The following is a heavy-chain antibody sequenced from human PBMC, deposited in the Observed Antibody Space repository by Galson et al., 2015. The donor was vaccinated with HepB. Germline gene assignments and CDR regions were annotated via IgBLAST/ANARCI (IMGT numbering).Heavy chain of an antibody. CDR2: VSSSSSTV. Sequence: SLRLSCAASTFIFSTYSMNWVRQAPGKGLEWVSYVSSSSSTVYYADSVKGRFTISRDNAKNSLYLQMTSLRAEDTAVYYCARAEGYGDYYFDYWGQGTLVTVSS. J-gene: IGHJ4*02. CDR1: TFIFSTYS. D-gene: IGHD4-17*01. V-gene: IGHV3-48*04. CDR3: ARAEGYGDYYFDY.